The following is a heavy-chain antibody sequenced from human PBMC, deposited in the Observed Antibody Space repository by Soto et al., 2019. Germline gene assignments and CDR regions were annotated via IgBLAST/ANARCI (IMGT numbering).Heavy chain of an antibody. D-gene: IGHD3-22*01. CDR1: GYTFTRSG. J-gene: IGHJ4*02. V-gene: IGHV1-18*01. CDR3: ASDPSDSGGFHPYFDY. Sequence: GASVKVSCKASGYTFTRSGISWVRQAPGQGPEWMGWISSYNGDTNYAQTFQGRVTMTTDTSTSTAYMELSSLRSEDTAVYYCASDPSDSGGFHPYFDYWGRGTLVTVSS. CDR2: ISSYNGDT.